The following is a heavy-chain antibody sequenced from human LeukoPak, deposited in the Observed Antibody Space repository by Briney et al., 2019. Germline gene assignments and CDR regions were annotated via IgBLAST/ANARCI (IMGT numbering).Heavy chain of an antibody. CDR3: AKDRTIRGLMGDSTA. Sequence: PGGSLRLSCAASGFIFSSYAMSWVRQAPGKGLEWVSVISGGGDTTYYADSVKGRFTISRDNAKNTLFLQMNSLRAEDTAVYFCAKDRTIRGLMGDSTAWGRGTMVTISS. CDR1: GFIFSSYA. V-gene: IGHV3-23*01. CDR2: ISGGGDTT. J-gene: IGHJ3*01. D-gene: IGHD3-10*01.